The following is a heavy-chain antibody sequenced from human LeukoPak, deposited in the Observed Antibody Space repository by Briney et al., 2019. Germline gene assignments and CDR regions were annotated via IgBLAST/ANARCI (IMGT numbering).Heavy chain of an antibody. Sequence: AGGALRLSCAASGFTFSSYWMRWVRQAPGKGLWWVSRIMSDGSSTSYADSVKGRFTISRDNAKNTLYLQMNSLRVEDTAVYYCARDLGGAFDIWGQGTMVTVSS. CDR3: ARDLGGAFDI. CDR2: IMSDGSST. CDR1: GFTFSSYW. J-gene: IGHJ3*02. V-gene: IGHV3-74*01.